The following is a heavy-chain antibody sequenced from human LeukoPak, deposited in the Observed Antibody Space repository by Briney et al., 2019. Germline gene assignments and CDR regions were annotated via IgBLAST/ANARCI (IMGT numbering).Heavy chain of an antibody. CDR1: GFTLTDY. CDR3: ARADSVLDGGYHYWYMDV. D-gene: IGHD2-15*01. Sequence: GASVKVSCKASGFTLTDYIHWVRQDPRQGLQWMGWIKPNSGDTDYAQKFQGRVTMTRDTSISTVYMELSSLRSDDTAVYYCARADSVLDGGYHYWYMDVWGKGTTVTVSS. J-gene: IGHJ6*03. V-gene: IGHV1-2*02. CDR2: IKPNSGDT.